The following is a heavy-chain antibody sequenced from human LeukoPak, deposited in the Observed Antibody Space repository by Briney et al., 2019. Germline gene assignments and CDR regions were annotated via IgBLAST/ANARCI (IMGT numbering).Heavy chain of an antibody. Sequence: SETLSLTCTVSGGSISNSFYYWGWIRQPPGKGLEWIGSINYSGSTYYNPSLKSRVTISVDTSKNQFSLKLSSVTAADTAVYYCARAGGTYYGIAFDIWGQGTMVTVSS. CDR1: GGSISNSFYY. CDR2: INYSGST. D-gene: IGHD1-26*01. V-gene: IGHV4-39*01. J-gene: IGHJ3*02. CDR3: ARAGGTYYGIAFDI.